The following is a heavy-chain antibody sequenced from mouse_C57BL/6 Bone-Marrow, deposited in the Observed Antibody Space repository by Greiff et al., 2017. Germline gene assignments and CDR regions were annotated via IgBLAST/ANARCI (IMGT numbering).Heavy chain of an antibody. Sequence: QVQLQQPGAELVKPGASVKMSCKASGYTFTSYWITWVKQRPGQGLEWIGDIYPGSGSTNYNEKFKSKATLTVDTSSSTAYMQLSSLTSEDSAVYYCARSAFYYCGPWFAYWGQGTLVTVSA. CDR1: GYTFTSYW. V-gene: IGHV1-55*01. CDR3: ARSAFYYCGPWFAY. J-gene: IGHJ3*01. D-gene: IGHD1-1*01. CDR2: IYPGSGST.